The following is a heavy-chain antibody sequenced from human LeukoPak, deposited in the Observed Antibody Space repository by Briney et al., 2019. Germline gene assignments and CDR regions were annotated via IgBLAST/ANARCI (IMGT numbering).Heavy chain of an antibody. CDR2: IYSGGKT. J-gene: IGHJ4*02. D-gene: IGHD3-3*01. V-gene: IGHV3-53*01. CDR3: ASSTSGYHYFDY. Sequence: GGSLRLSCAASGFTVSSNYMTWVRQAPGKGLEWVSLIYSGGKTYYADSVKGRFTISRDSSKNTLHLQMNSLRAEDTAVYYCASSTSGYHYFDYWGQGTLVTVSS. CDR1: GFTVSSNY.